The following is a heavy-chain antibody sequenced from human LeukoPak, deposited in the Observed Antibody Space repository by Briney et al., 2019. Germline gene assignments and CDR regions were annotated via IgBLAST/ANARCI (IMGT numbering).Heavy chain of an antibody. V-gene: IGHV3-30*18. CDR2: ISYDGSNK. CDR3: AKSPHENYFDY. CDR1: GSTFSSYG. Sequence: GRSLRLSCAASGSTFSSYGMHWVRQAPGKGLEWVAVISYDGSNKYYADSVKGRFTISRDNSKNTLYLQMNSLRAEDTAVYYCAKSPHENYFDYRGQGTLVTVSS. J-gene: IGHJ4*02.